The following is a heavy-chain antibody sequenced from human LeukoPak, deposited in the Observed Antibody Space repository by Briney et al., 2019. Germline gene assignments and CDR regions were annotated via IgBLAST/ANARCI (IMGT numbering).Heavy chain of an antibody. J-gene: IGHJ4*02. CDR2: ISGSGDAP. CDR3: AKVGELGATSDYFDY. D-gene: IGHD1-26*01. CDR1: GFTFSNYV. V-gene: IGHV3-23*01. Sequence: GGSLRLSCAASGFTFSNYVMSWVRQAPGKGLEWVSAISGSGDAPYDADSVKGRFTISRDNSKSTLYLQMNSLRAEDTAVYYCAKVGELGATSDYFDYWGQGTLVTVSS.